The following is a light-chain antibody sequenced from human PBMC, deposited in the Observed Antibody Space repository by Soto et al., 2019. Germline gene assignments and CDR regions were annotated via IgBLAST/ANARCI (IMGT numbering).Light chain of an antibody. Sequence: DIQMTQAPSTLSASLGDRVTMTGRASQSISVWLAWYQQKAGKAPNLLIYKASRLESGVPSRFSGSGSETEFTLTISGLQPGDSATYYCQQYNSYSPTFGQGTKVDIK. CDR3: QQYNSYSPT. J-gene: IGKJ1*01. CDR2: KAS. V-gene: IGKV1-5*03. CDR1: QSISVW.